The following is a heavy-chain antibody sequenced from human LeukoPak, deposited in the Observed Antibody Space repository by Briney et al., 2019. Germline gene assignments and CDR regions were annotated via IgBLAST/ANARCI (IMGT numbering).Heavy chain of an antibody. Sequence: PSETLSLTCTVSGGSISGYYWSWIRQPAGKGLEWIGYIYYSGSTNYNPSLKRRVTISVGTSKNQFSLKLSSVTAADTAVYYCARMTSYYYYMDVWGKGTTVTISS. V-gene: IGHV4-59*01. J-gene: IGHJ6*03. D-gene: IGHD2-21*02. CDR1: GGSISGYY. CDR2: IYYSGST. CDR3: ARMTSYYYYMDV.